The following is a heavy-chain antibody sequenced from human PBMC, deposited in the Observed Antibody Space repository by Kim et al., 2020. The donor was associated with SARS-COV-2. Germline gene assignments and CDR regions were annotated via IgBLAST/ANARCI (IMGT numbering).Heavy chain of an antibody. Sequence: GGSLRLSCAASGFTFSSYGMHWVRQAPGKGLEWVAVITYDGSNKYYADSVKGRFTIFRDNSKNTLYLQMNSLRAEDTAVYYCARDQLLWFGELIGGWFDPWGQGTLVSVSS. CDR3: ARDQLLWFGELIGGWFDP. J-gene: IGHJ5*02. CDR1: GFTFSSYG. CDR2: ITYDGSNK. D-gene: IGHD3-10*01. V-gene: IGHV3-30*03.